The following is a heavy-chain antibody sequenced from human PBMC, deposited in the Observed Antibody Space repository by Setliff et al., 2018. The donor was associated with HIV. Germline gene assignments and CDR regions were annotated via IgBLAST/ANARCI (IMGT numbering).Heavy chain of an antibody. D-gene: IGHD5-18*01. CDR2: IRYDGSYR. J-gene: IGHJ3*02. CDR3: AKMHTAMDPDTFDI. CDR1: GFTFISYG. V-gene: IGHV3-30*02. Sequence: GGSLRLSCAASGFTFISYGMYWVRQAPGKGLEWVAFIRYDGSYRYYVDSVKGRFTISRDNSKNTMFLQMNSLRVEDTAIYYCAKMHTAMDPDTFDIWSQGTMVTVS.